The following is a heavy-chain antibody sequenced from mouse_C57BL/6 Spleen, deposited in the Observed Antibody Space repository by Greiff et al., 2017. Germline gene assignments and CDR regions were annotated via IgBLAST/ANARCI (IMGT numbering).Heavy chain of an antibody. J-gene: IGHJ4*01. CDR3: ARGDYSNFYYAMDY. Sequence: LVESGAELVRPGASVKLSCKASGYTFTDYYINWVKQRPGQGLEWIARIYPGSGNTYYNEKFKGKATLTAEKSSSTAYMQLSSLTSEDSAVYFCARGDYSNFYYAMDYWGQGTSVTVSS. CDR2: IYPGSGNT. CDR1: GYTFTDYY. V-gene: IGHV1-76*01. D-gene: IGHD2-5*01.